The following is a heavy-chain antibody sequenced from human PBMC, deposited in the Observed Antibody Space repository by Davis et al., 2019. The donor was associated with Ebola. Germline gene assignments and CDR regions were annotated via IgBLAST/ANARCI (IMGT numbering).Heavy chain of an antibody. V-gene: IGHV3-7*03. CDR2: INEDGSGK. CDR3: ARGRTLAY. CDR1: GFTFSSYS. J-gene: IGHJ4*02. Sequence: GGSLRLSCAASGFTFSSYSMNWVRQAPGKGLEWVANINEDGSGKYYVDSVKGRFTISRDNAENSLFLQMNSLRAEDTAVYFCARGRTLAYWGQGTLVTVSS. D-gene: IGHD3-10*01.